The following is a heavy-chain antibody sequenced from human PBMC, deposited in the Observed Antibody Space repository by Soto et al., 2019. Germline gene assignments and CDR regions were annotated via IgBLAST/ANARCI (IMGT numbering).Heavy chain of an antibody. V-gene: IGHV2-5*02. Sequence: QITLKESGPTLVKPTQTLTLTCTFSGFSLSADGVGVGWIRQPPGKALEWLALIYWDDDKRYSPSLKSRLTITQDTSKNQVVLTVTNMDPVDTATYYCTYSLAGGSRHPCRWFDPWGQGTLVTVSS. CDR1: GFSLSADGVG. CDR3: TYSLAGGSRHPCRWFDP. D-gene: IGHD2-15*01. J-gene: IGHJ5*02. CDR2: IYWDDDK.